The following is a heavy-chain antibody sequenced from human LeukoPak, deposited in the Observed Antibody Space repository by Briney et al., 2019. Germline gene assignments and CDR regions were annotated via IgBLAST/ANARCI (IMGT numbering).Heavy chain of an antibody. CDR3: ARSPSPLDY. CDR1: GGSFSGYY. V-gene: IGHV4-34*01. J-gene: IGHJ4*02. Sequence: SETLSLTCAVYGGSFSGYYWSWIRQPPGKGLEWIGEINHSGSTNYNPSLKSRVTISVDTSKNQSSLKLSSVTAADTAVYYCARSPSPLDYWGQGTLVTVSS. CDR2: INHSGST.